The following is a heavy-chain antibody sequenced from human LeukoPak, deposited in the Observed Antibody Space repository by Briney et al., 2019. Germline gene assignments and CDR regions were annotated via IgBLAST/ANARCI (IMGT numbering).Heavy chain of an antibody. CDR3: ASDPNYYDSSGFDY. Sequence: SETLSLTXTVSGGSISSSSYYWGWIRQPPGKGLEWIGSIYYSGSTYYNPSLKSRVTISVDTSKNQFSLKLSSVTAADTAVYYCASDPNYYDSSGFDYWGQGTLVTVSS. CDR1: GGSISSSSYY. J-gene: IGHJ4*02. CDR2: IYYSGST. V-gene: IGHV4-39*01. D-gene: IGHD3-22*01.